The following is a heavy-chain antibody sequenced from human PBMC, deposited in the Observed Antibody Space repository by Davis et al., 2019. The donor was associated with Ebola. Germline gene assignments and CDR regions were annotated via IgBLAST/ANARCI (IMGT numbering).Heavy chain of an antibody. CDR2: ISSSSSYI. J-gene: IGHJ4*02. CDR3: ARLSMVRGVIITYYFDY. CDR1: GFTFSSYS. D-gene: IGHD3-10*01. Sequence: PGGSLRLSCAASGFTFSSYSMNWVRQAPGKGLEWVSSISSSSSYIYYADSVKGRFTISRDNAKNSLYLQMNSLRAEDTAVYYCARLSMVRGVIITYYFDYWGQGTLVTVSS. V-gene: IGHV3-21*01.